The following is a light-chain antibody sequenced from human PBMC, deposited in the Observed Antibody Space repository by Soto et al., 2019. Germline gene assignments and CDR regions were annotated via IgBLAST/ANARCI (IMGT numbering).Light chain of an antibody. V-gene: IGKV3-15*01. CDR1: QNVANY. CDR3: QQYNNWPWT. CDR2: DAS. Sequence: EIVLTQSPATMSLSPVERATLSCRASQNVANYLDWYQQKPGQAPRLLIYDASSRATGIPATFSGSGSGTEFTLTISSLQSEDFAVYYCQQYNNWPWTFGQGTMVDIK. J-gene: IGKJ1*01.